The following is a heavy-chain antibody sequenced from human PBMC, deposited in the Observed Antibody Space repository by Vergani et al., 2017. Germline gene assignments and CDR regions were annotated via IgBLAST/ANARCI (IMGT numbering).Heavy chain of an antibody. CDR3: AKQVDIVVVPAAIYTPYYYYYGMDV. V-gene: IGHV3-23*01. Sequence: EVQLLESGGGLVQPGGSLRLSCAASGFTFSSYAMSWVRQAPGKGLEWVSAISGSGGSTYYADSVKGRFTISRDNSKNTLYLQMNSLRAEDTAVYYCAKQVDIVVVPAAIYTPYYYYYGMDVWGQGTTVTVSS. CDR2: ISGSGGST. D-gene: IGHD2-2*03. CDR1: GFTFSSYA. J-gene: IGHJ6*02.